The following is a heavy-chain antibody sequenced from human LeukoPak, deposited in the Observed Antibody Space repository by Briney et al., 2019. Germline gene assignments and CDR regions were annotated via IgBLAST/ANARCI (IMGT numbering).Heavy chain of an antibody. CDR1: GFTFSSYG. D-gene: IGHD2-21*01. CDR2: ISYDGSNK. J-gene: IGHJ6*02. CDR3: AKDLVVPPYYYYYYGMDV. V-gene: IGHV3-30*18. Sequence: GSLRLSCAASGFTFSSYGMHWVRQAPGKGLEWVAVISYDGSNKYYADSVKGRFTISRDNSKNTLYLQMNSLRAEDTAVYYCAKDLVVPPYYYYYYGMDVWGQGTTVTVSS.